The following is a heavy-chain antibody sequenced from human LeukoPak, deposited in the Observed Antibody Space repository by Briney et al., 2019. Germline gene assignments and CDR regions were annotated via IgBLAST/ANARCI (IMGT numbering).Heavy chain of an antibody. Sequence: PSETLSLTCTGSGGSISSYYWSWIRQPPGKGLEWIGYIYYSGSTNYNPSLKSRVTISVDTSKNQFSLKLSSVTAADTAVYYCARSTSRPYYYDSSGYYYFDYWGQGTLVTVSS. CDR2: IYYSGST. CDR3: ARSTSRPYYYDSSGYYYFDY. J-gene: IGHJ4*02. CDR1: GGSISSYY. V-gene: IGHV4-59*01. D-gene: IGHD3-22*01.